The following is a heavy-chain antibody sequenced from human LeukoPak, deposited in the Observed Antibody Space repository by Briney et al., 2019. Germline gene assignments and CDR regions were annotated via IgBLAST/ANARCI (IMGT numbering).Heavy chain of an antibody. V-gene: IGHV3-13*01. Sequence: GGSLRLSCAASGFTFSKYDMHRVRQGTGKGLEWVSDIGTGGDTYYPDSVRGRFTISRENAKSSVYLQMNNLRAEDTAVYYCARGGSGWYYFDSWGQGTLVTVSS. J-gene: IGHJ4*02. CDR1: GFTFSKYD. D-gene: IGHD6-19*01. CDR2: IGTGGDT. CDR3: ARGGSGWYYFDS.